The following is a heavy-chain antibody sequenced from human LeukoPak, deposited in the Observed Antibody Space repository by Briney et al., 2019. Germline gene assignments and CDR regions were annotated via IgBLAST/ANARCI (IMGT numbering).Heavy chain of an antibody. Sequence: GGSLRLSCTASGFTFGDYAMSWFRQAPGKGLEWVGFIRSKAYGGTTEYAASVKGRFTISRDDSKSIAYLRMNSLKTEDTAVYYCTRDGGSSSTHYYYYGMDVWGQGTTVTVSS. CDR1: GFTFGDYA. J-gene: IGHJ6*02. CDR2: IRSKAYGGTT. V-gene: IGHV3-49*03. D-gene: IGHD6-6*01. CDR3: TRDGGSSSTHYYYYGMDV.